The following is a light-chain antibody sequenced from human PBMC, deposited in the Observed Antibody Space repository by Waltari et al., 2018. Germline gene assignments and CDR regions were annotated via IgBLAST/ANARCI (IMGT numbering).Light chain of an antibody. V-gene: IGKV1-39*01. Sequence: DIQMTQSPSSLSASVGDRVTITCRASESISTYLNWYQQKPGKAPNLLIFDASTLHPGVPSRFSGRGFRTEFTLTISNLQPEDFATYFCQQSYNTPLTFGGGTKVDIK. CDR3: QQSYNTPLT. CDR2: DAS. CDR1: ESISTY. J-gene: IGKJ4*01.